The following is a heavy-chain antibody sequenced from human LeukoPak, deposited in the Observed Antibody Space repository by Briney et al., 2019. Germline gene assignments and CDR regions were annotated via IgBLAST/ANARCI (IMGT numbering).Heavy chain of an antibody. V-gene: IGHV3-30*04. CDR2: ISYDGSKI. CDR3: ARDGHYDILTGYFQD. J-gene: IGHJ1*01. CDR1: GFTFSTYA. Sequence: GGSLRLSCAASGFTFSTYAMHWVRQAPGEGLEWVALISYDGSKIDYADSVKGRFTISRENSKNTLYLQMNSLRAEDTAVYYCARDGHYDILTGYFQDWGQGTLVTVSS. D-gene: IGHD3-9*01.